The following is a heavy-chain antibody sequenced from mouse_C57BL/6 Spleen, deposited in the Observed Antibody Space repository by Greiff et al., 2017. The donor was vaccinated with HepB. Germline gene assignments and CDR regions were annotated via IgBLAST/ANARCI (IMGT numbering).Heavy chain of an antibody. CDR2: IDPSDSYT. CDR1: GYTFTSYW. J-gene: IGHJ3*01. CDR3: ARSSDGFAWFAY. V-gene: IGHV1-50*01. Sequence: QVQLQPGAELVKPGASVKLSCKASGYTFTSYWMQWVKQRPGQGLEWIGEIDPSDSYTNYNQKFKGKATLTVDTSSSTAYMQLSSLTSEDSAVYYCARSSDGFAWFAYWGQGTLVTVSA. D-gene: IGHD2-3*01.